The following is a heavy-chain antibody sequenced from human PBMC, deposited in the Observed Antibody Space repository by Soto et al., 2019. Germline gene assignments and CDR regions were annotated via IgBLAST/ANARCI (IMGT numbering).Heavy chain of an antibody. CDR3: AHRLGSXWSPXYYFDY. CDR2: IYWDDDK. Sequence: QITLKESGPTLVKPTQTXXXXXXXXXFXXXXSXXXVGWXXQPPGKALEWLALIYWDDDKRYSPSLKSRLTITKDTSKNQVVLTMTNMDPVDTATYYCAHRLGSXWSPXYYFDYWGQGTLVTVSS. D-gene: IGHD6-13*01. V-gene: IGHV2-5*02. CDR1: XFXXXXSXXX. J-gene: IGHJ4*02.